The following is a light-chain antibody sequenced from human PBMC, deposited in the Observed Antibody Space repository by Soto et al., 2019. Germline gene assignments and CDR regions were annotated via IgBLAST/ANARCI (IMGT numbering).Light chain of an antibody. Sequence: DIQMTQSPSSLSASVGDRVTITCQASQDISNYLNWYQQKPGKAPKLLIYDASNLETGVPSRFSGSRSGTDFTFTISSLQPEDIATHYCQQYDNLPLTFGGGTKVDIK. CDR1: QDISNY. CDR2: DAS. CDR3: QQYDNLPLT. V-gene: IGKV1-33*01. J-gene: IGKJ4*01.